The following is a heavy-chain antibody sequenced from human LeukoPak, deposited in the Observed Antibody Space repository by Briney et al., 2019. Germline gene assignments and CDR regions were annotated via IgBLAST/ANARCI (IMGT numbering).Heavy chain of an antibody. J-gene: IGHJ4*02. CDR2: IYPGDSEI. Sequence: GESLKISCKGSGSSFTTHWIAWVRQLSGKGLEWMGIIYPGDSEIKYSPSFQGQVTISADKSISTAYLQWSSLQAADTAMYYCTRLASRRDPDKTSGQAYFDIWGQGTLVTVSS. CDR1: GSSFTTHW. CDR3: TRLASRRDPDKTSGQAYFDI. D-gene: IGHD2-15*01. V-gene: IGHV5-51*01.